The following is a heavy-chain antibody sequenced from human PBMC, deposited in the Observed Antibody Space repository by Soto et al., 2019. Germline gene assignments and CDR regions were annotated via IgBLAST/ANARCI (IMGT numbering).Heavy chain of an antibody. CDR1: GFTFSDYY. CDR3: ARVVYDDRDSYYYYMDV. J-gene: IGHJ6*03. D-gene: IGHD1-1*01. Sequence: QVQLVESGGGLVKPGGSLRLSCAASGFTFSDYYLSWIRQAPGKGLEWVSYISSSGSTIYYADSVMGRFTISRDNAKNSLYLQMTSLRAEDTAVYYCARVVYDDRDSYYYYMDVWGKGTTVTVSS. V-gene: IGHV3-11*01. CDR2: ISSSGSTI.